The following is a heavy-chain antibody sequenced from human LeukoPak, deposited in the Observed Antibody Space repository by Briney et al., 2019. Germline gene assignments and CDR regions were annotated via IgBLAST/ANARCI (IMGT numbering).Heavy chain of an antibody. D-gene: IGHD6-19*01. V-gene: IGHV4-59*01. Sequence: PSETLSLTCTVSGGPISSYYRSWIRQPPGKGLEWVGYIYYSGNTNYNPALKSRVTISVDTSKNQFSLRLRSVTAADTAVYYCARAPAKGWYYFDYWGQGTLVTVSS. CDR2: IYYSGNT. CDR1: GGPISSYY. J-gene: IGHJ4*02. CDR3: ARAPAKGWYYFDY.